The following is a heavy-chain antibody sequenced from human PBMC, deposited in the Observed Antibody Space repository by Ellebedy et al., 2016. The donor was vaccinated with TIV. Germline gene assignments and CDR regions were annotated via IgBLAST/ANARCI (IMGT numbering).Heavy chain of an antibody. CDR1: GYSFTSYW. Sequence: GESLKISXKGSGYSFTSYWIGWVRQMPGKGLEWMGIIYPGDSDTRYSPSFQGQVTISADKSISTAYLQWSSLKASDTAMYYCARQPSYSSGWYGWFDPWGQGTLVTVSS. V-gene: IGHV5-51*01. D-gene: IGHD6-19*01. CDR3: ARQPSYSSGWYGWFDP. J-gene: IGHJ5*02. CDR2: IYPGDSDT.